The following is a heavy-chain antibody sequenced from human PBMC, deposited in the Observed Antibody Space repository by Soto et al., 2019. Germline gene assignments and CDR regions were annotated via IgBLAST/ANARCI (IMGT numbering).Heavy chain of an antibody. CDR1: GYTFTSYG. J-gene: IGHJ5*02. V-gene: IGHV1-18*01. Sequence: QVQLVQSGAEVKKPGASVKVSCKASGYTFTSYGISWVRQAPGQGLEWMGWINTYNGNTNYAQNLQGRGTMTKDRYTSRAHMELRSLRSDDTDVYYCARDPAHCSHVSCLGTNWFDPWGQGTLVTVSS. D-gene: IGHD2-15*01. CDR3: ARDPAHCSHVSCLGTNWFDP. CDR2: INTYNGNT.